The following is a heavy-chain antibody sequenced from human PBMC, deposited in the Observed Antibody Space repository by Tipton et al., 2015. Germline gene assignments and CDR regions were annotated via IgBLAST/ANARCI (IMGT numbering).Heavy chain of an antibody. D-gene: IGHD2-21*02. CDR3: ATGGGNCGGDCDEYYNYYAIDV. Sequence: QLVQSGPEVKKPGSSLEVSCKTPGDTFSSSAISWVRQAPGQGLEWMGGIIPAFITPNYAQRFQGRVTITADEYTSTTYMELRSLTSEDTAEYFCATGGGNCGGDCDEYYNYYAIDVWGQGTLVTVSS. J-gene: IGHJ5*02. V-gene: IGHV1-69*01. CDR2: IIPAFITP. CDR1: GDTFSSSA.